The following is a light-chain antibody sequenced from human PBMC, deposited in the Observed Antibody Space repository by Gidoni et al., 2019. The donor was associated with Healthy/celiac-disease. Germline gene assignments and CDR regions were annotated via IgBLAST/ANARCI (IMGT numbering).Light chain of an antibody. CDR1: QGVKNW. J-gene: IGKJ2*01. Sequence: IQLTQSPSSVSASVGDKITISCRASQGVKNWLAWYQQKPGKAPKILISSASSLQTGVPLRFSGSGFGTDFTLTSTGLQPEDFATYYCQQANSLPYNFXQXTKVEIK. CDR2: SAS. CDR3: QQANSLPYN. V-gene: IGKV1D-12*01.